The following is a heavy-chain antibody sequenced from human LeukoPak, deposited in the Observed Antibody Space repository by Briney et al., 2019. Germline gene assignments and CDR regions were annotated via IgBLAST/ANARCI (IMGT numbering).Heavy chain of an antibody. D-gene: IGHD2-2*01. CDR2: IFYSGST. CDR3: ARVVPAAMYYYYGMDV. J-gene: IGHJ6*02. CDR1: GGSVSSGSYS. Sequence: SETLSLTCTVSGGSVSSGSYSWSWIRQPPGKGLEWIGYIFYSGSTNYNPSLKSRVTISVDTSKNRFSLKLNSVTAADTAVYYCARVVPAAMYYYYGMDVWGQGTTVTVSS. V-gene: IGHV4-61*01.